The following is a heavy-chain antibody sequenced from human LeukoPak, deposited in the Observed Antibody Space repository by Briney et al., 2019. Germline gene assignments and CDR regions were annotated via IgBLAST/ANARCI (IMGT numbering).Heavy chain of an antibody. J-gene: IGHJ6*03. CDR2: INHSGST. V-gene: IGHV4-34*01. CDR1: GGSFSGYY. Sequence: PSETLSLTCAVYGGSFSGYYWSWIRQPPGKGLEWIGEINHSGSTNYNPSLKSRATISVDTSKNQFSLKLSSVTAADTAVYYCARCKYYYYYMDVWGKGTTVTVSS. CDR3: ARCKYYYYYMDV. D-gene: IGHD2/OR15-2a*01.